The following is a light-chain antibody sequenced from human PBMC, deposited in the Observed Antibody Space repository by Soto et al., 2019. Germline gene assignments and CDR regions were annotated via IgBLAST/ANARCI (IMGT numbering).Light chain of an antibody. CDR2: DAS. CDR1: QSLLHLTGETF. V-gene: IGKV2-29*03. CDR3: QQYNTYST. Sequence: DVVMTQTPLSLSVAPGQPASISCKSSQSLLHLTGETFLFWYLQKPGKAPKPLIYDASTLKTGVPSRFSGSGSGSEFNFTITGLQPDDFATYFCQQYNTYSTFGQGTRLEIK. J-gene: IGKJ5*01.